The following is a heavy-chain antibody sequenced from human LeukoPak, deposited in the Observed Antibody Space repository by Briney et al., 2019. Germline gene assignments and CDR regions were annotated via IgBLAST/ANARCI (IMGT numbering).Heavy chain of an antibody. J-gene: IGHJ4*02. CDR3: ARAIRSSYYDFWSGIGY. V-gene: IGHV3-7*05. CDR1: GFTFSSYW. D-gene: IGHD3-3*01. Sequence: GGSLRLSCAASGFTFSSYWMSWVCQAPGKGLEWVANIKQDGSEKYYVDSVKGRFTISRDNAKNSLYLQMNSLRAEDTAVYYCARAIRSSYYDFWSGIGYWGQGTLVTVSS. CDR2: IKQDGSEK.